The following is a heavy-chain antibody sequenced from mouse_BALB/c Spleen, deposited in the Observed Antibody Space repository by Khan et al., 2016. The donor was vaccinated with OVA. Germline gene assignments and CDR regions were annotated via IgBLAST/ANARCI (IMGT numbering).Heavy chain of an antibody. V-gene: IGHV1S136*01. CDR3: ARYANTHNYAVDY. Sequence: VQLQQSGPELVKPWASVNMSCTASGYTFTNYYINWVKQMPGQGLECIGYINPYDDAPIYNQHFKGKAILPSAKSSTTAYMEFSSLTSEDSAVYSTARYANTHNYAVDYWGQGTSVTVSS. J-gene: IGHJ4*01. D-gene: IGHD6-1*01. CDR1: GYTFTNYY. CDR2: INPYDDAP.